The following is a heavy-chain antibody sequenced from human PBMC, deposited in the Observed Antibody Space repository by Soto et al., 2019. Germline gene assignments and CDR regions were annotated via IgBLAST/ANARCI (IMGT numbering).Heavy chain of an antibody. Sequence: GGSLRLSCAASGFTFSSYGMHWVRQAPGKGLEWVAVISDDGSNKYYADSVKGRFTISRDNSKNTLYLQMNSLRAEDTAVYYCAKGYDYIWGSYRLFDYWGQGTLVTAPQ. D-gene: IGHD3-16*02. V-gene: IGHV3-30*18. CDR1: GFTFSSYG. CDR3: AKGYDYIWGSYRLFDY. J-gene: IGHJ4*02. CDR2: ISDDGSNK.